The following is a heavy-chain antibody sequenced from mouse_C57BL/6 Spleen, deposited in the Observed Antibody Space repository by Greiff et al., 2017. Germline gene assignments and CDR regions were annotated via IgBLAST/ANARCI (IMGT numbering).Heavy chain of an antibody. CDR3: ARSRVYDYDKGLFAG. CDR1: GYTFTSYW. CDR2: IDPSDSYT. D-gene: IGHD2-4*01. Sequence: QVQLQQPGAELVKPGASVKLSCKASGYTFTSYWMQWVKQRPGQGLEWIGEIDPSDSYTNYNQKFKGKATLTVDTSSSTAYMQLSSLTSEDSAVYYCARSRVYDYDKGLFAGWGQGTLVTVAA. J-gene: IGHJ3*01. V-gene: IGHV1-50*01.